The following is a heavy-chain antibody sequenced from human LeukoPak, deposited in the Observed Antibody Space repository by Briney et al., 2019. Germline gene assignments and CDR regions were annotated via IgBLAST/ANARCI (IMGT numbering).Heavy chain of an antibody. V-gene: IGHV1-8*01. Sequence: ASVKVSCKASGYTFTSYDINWVRQATGQGLEWMGWMNPNSGNTGYAQKFQGRVTMTRNTSISTAYMELSSLRSEDTAVYYCASSSREKLDAFDIWGQGTMVTVSS. J-gene: IGHJ3*02. CDR1: GYTFTSYD. CDR2: MNPNSGNT. D-gene: IGHD1-26*01. CDR3: ASSSREKLDAFDI.